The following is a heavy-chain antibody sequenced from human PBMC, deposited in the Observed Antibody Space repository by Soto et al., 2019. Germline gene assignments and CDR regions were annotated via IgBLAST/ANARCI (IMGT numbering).Heavy chain of an antibody. V-gene: IGHV3-74*01. Sequence: PGGSLRLSCAASGFTFSSYWMHWVRQAPGKGLVWVSRINSDGSSTSYADSVKGRFTISRDNAKNTLYLQMNSLRAEDTAVYYCARDQVAAGYYYYYGMDVWVQGTTVTVSS. J-gene: IGHJ6*02. CDR3: ARDQVAAGYYYYYGMDV. D-gene: IGHD6-13*01. CDR1: GFTFSSYW. CDR2: INSDGSST.